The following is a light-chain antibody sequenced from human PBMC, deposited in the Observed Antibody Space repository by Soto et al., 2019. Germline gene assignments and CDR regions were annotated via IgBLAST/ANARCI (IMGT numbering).Light chain of an antibody. J-gene: IGLJ3*02. CDR2: DVT. CDR1: SSDVGAYNY. CDR3: ISYAGSSIWV. Sequence: QSVLTQPPSASGSPGQSVTISCTGTSSDVGAYNYVSWYQQNQGQAPKLMIYDVTNRPSGVPDRFSGSKSCNKASLTVSGLDAEDEADYYCISYAGSSIWVFGGGTKLTVL. V-gene: IGLV2-8*01.